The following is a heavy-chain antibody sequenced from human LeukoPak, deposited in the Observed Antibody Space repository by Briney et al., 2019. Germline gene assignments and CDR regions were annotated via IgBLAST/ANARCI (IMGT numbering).Heavy chain of an antibody. Sequence: PSETLSLTCTVSGGSISSSSYYWGWIRQPPGKGLEWIGSNYYSRSSYYNPSLKSRVTISVDTSKNQFSLKLSSVTAADTAVYYCARLVLMVYATIDYWGQGTLVTASS. CDR1: GGSISSSSYY. CDR3: ARLVLMVYATIDY. J-gene: IGHJ4*02. CDR2: NYYSRSS. D-gene: IGHD2-8*01. V-gene: IGHV4-39*01.